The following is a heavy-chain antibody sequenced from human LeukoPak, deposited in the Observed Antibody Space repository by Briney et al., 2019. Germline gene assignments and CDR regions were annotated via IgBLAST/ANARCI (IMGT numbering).Heavy chain of an antibody. CDR1: GGSFSGYY. D-gene: IGHD3-10*01. CDR3: ARTRLFRYWFDP. J-gene: IGHJ5*02. Sequence: SETLSLTCAVYGGSFSGYYWSWIRQPPGKGLEWIGEINHSGSTNYNPSLKSRVTISVDTSKNQFSLKLSSVTAADTAVYYCARTRLFRYWFDPWGRGTLVTVSS. CDR2: INHSGST. V-gene: IGHV4-34*01.